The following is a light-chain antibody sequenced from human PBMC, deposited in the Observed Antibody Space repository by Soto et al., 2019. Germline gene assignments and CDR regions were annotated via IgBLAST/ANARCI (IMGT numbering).Light chain of an antibody. V-gene: IGLV8-61*01. CDR3: VLRMGSGISV. J-gene: IGLJ2*01. CDR2: TTN. Sequence: QAVVTQEPSFSVSPGGTVTLTCGLNSGSVSTSYYPSWYQQTPGQAPRTLIYTTNTRSSGVPDRFSGSILGNKAALTITGAQADDECYYFCVLRMGSGISVFGGGTKLTVL. CDR1: SGSVSTSYY.